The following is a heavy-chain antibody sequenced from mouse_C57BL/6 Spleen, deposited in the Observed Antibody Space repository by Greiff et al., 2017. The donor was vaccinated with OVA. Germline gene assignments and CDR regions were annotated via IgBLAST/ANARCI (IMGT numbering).Heavy chain of an antibody. V-gene: IGHV1-69*01. CDR1: GYTFTSYW. Sequence: VQLQQSGAELVMPGASVKLSCKASGYTFTSYWMHWVKQRPGQGLEWIGEIDPSDSYTNYNQKFKGKSTLTVDKSSSTAYMQLSSLTSEDSAVYYCARPSVGYDGFAYWGQGTLVTVSA. J-gene: IGHJ3*01. D-gene: IGHD2-2*01. CDR2: IDPSDSYT. CDR3: ARPSVGYDGFAY.